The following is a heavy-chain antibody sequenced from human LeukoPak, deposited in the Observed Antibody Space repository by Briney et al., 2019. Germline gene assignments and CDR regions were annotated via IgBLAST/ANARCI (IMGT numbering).Heavy chain of an antibody. D-gene: IGHD3-9*01. J-gene: IGHJ5*02. CDR3: ARGGQAYYDILSPRFDP. CDR2: IYYSGST. V-gene: IGHV4-31*03. CDR1: GGSISSGGYY. Sequence: PSETLSLTCTVSGGSISSGGYYWSWIRQHPGKGLEWIGYIYYSGSTYYNPSLKSRVTISVDTSKNQFSLKLSSVTAADTAVYYCARGGQAYYDILSPRFDPWGQGTLVTVSS.